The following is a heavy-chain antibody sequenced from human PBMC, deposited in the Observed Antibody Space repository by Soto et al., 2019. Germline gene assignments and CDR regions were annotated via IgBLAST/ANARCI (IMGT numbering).Heavy chain of an antibody. V-gene: IGHV2-5*02. Sequence: QVTLEESGPTRVKPTQTLTLTCTFSGFSLATSGVGVGWVRQPPGKALERLALIYWDDDKRYSPSLRSRLTVTKDTYRNQVVLTMTNMEPVDTATYYCAQRVGLQGNWNGGYFDFWGQGALVTVSS. D-gene: IGHD1-1*01. CDR1: GFSLATSGVG. J-gene: IGHJ4*02. CDR3: AQRVGLQGNWNGGYFDF. CDR2: IYWDDDK.